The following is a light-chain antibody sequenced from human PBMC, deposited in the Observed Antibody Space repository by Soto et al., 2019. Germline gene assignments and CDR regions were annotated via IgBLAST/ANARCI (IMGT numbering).Light chain of an antibody. V-gene: IGKV3-20*01. CDR1: QSVSSSY. Sequence: EIVLTQSPGTLSLSPGERATLSCRASQSVSSSYLAWYQQKPGHAPRLLIYGASSRATGIPDRFGGSGSGTDFTLTISRLEPEDFAVYYCQQYGSSPLTFGGGTKVDIK. CDR2: GAS. J-gene: IGKJ4*01. CDR3: QQYGSSPLT.